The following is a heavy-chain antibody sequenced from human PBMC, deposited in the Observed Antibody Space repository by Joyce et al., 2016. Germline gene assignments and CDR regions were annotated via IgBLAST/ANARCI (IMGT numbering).Heavy chain of an antibody. D-gene: IGHD2-2*01. V-gene: IGHV1-18*01. CDR2: ISSYNGNT. J-gene: IGHJ6*02. CDR1: GYTFSTYG. Sequence: KVSCKASGYTFSTYGINWMRQAPGQGLEWMGWISSYNGNTNYEQSLQGRVTMTTDTSTSTAYMELRSLRSDDTAVYYCARVAVPALYYYYAVDVWGQGTTVTVSS. CDR3: ARVAVPALYYYYAVDV.